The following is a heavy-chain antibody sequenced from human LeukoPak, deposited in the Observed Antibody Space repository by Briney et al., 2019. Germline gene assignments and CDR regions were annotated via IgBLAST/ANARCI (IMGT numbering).Heavy chain of an antibody. Sequence: GGSLRLSCAASGFTLSSYSMNWVRQAPGKGLEWVSSISSSSSYIYYADSLKGRFTISRDNSKNTLYLQMNSLIAEDTAVYYCAKSGYNRFDYWGQGTRVTVSS. CDR2: ISSSSSYI. V-gene: IGHV3-21*04. J-gene: IGHJ4*02. CDR1: GFTLSSYS. CDR3: AKSGYNRFDY. D-gene: IGHD5-24*01.